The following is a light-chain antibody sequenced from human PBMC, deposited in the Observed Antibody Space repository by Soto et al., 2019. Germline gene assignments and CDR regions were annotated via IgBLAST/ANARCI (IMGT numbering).Light chain of an antibody. Sequence: QSALTQPASVSGSPGQSITISCTGTSSDVGAYDYVSWYQHHPGKAPKLMIYDVSNRPSGVSYRFSGSKSGDTASLTISGLQAEDEADYYCTSYTSSSTTYVFGTGTKVTVL. CDR2: DVS. CDR1: SSDVGAYDY. CDR3: TSYTSSSTTYV. V-gene: IGLV2-14*03. J-gene: IGLJ1*01.